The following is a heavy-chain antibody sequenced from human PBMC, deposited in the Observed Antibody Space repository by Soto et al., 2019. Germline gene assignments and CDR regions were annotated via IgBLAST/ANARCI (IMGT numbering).Heavy chain of an antibody. CDR1: GYTFTSYG. Sequence: GASVKVSCKASGYTFTSYGISWVRQAPGQGLEWMGWISAYNGNTNYAQKLQGRVTMTTDTSTSTAYMELRSLRSDDTAVYYCARETRLRSPDYFDYWGQGTLVTVSS. D-gene: IGHD5-12*01. V-gene: IGHV1-18*01. CDR3: ARETRLRSPDYFDY. J-gene: IGHJ4*02. CDR2: ISAYNGNT.